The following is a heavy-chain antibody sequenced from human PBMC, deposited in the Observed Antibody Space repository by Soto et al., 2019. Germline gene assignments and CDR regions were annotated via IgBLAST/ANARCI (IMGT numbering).Heavy chain of an antibody. D-gene: IGHD1-26*01. CDR1: GFTFSSYA. Sequence: QVQLVESGGGVVKPGRSLRLSCAASGFTFSSYAMHWVRQAPGKGLEWVAVISYDGSNKYYADSVKGRFTISRDNSKNPLYLQMSSLRAEETAVYYCARVVGATDCDYWGQGTLVTVSS. V-gene: IGHV3-30-3*01. CDR3: ARVVGATDCDY. CDR2: ISYDGSNK. J-gene: IGHJ4*02.